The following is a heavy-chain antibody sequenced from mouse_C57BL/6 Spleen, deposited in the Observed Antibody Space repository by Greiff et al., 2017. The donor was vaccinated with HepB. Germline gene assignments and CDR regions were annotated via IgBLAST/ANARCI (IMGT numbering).Heavy chain of an antibody. CDR1: GFTFSSYA. CDR2: ISDGGSYT. CDR3: ARDLSTVVAVRGFAY. D-gene: IGHD1-1*01. V-gene: IGHV5-4*01. J-gene: IGHJ3*01. Sequence: EVQVVESGGGLVKPGGSLKLSCAASGFTFSSYAMSWVRQTPEKRLEWVATISDGGSYTYYPDNVKGRFTISRDNAKNNLYLQMSHLKSEDTAMYYCARDLSTVVAVRGFAYWGQGTLVTVSA.